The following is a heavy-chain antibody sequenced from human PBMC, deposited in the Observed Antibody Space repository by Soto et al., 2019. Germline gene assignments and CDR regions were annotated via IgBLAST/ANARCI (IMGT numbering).Heavy chain of an antibody. J-gene: IGHJ4*02. D-gene: IGHD3-16*01. Sequence: SEALSLTCTVYGGSISSTSYSWGLFRQPPGKGLEWIGSIYYSGSTYYNPSLKSRVTISVDTSKNQFSLRLRSVTAADTAVYYCARDFGTFYSYRRCYHHRGQFDYRGQGTPVTVSS. V-gene: IGHV4-39*02. CDR3: ARDFGTFYSYRRCYHHRGQFDY. CDR2: IYYSGST. CDR1: GGSISSTSYS.